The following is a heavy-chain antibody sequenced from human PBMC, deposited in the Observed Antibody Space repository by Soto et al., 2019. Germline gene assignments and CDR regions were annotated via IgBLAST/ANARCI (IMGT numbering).Heavy chain of an antibody. D-gene: IGHD3-9*01. CDR1: GRSMSGYY. Sequence: SETLSLTCTVSGRSMSGYYWSWIRQPAGERLEWIGRIYTSGTTDFNPSLKGRVTMSVDTSKNQFSLKLTSVTAADTALYYCAREDYYDTGYYVVWGQGTQVTSPQ. CDR3: AREDYYDTGYYVV. J-gene: IGHJ4*02. CDR2: IYTSGTT. V-gene: IGHV4-4*07.